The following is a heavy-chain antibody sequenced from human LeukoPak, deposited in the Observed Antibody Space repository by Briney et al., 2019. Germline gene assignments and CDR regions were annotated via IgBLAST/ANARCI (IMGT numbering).Heavy chain of an antibody. J-gene: IGHJ4*02. CDR1: GFTFSNYA. CDR2: IGGDGGST. Sequence: PRGGSLRLSCAASGFTFSNYAMTWVRQAPGKGLEWVSAIGGDGGSTDYADSVKGRFTISRDNSKNTLYLQMNSLRAEDTALYYCAKRVGGTPDYWGLGTLVTVSS. CDR3: AKRVGGTPDY. D-gene: IGHD1-26*01. V-gene: IGHV3-23*01.